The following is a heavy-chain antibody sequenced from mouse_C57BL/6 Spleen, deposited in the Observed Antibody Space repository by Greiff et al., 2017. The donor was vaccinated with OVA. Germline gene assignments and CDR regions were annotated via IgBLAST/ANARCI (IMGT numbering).Heavy chain of an antibody. J-gene: IGHJ4*01. D-gene: IGHD1-1*01. CDR3: AKNPTTVVAYYAMDY. V-gene: IGHV2-5*01. CDR1: GFSLTSYG. CDR2: IWRGGST. Sequence: VQLVESGPGLVQPSQSLSITCTVSGFSLTSYGVHWVRQSPGKGLEWLGVIWRGGSTDYNAAFMSRLSITKDNSKSQVFFKMNSLQADDTAIYYCAKNPTTVVAYYAMDYWGQGTSVTVSS.